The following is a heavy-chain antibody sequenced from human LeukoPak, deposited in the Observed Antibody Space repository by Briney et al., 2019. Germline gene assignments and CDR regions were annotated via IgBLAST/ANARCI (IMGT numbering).Heavy chain of an antibody. Sequence: QAGGSLRLSCAASGFTFSSHGMSWVRQAPGKGLEWVSAISGSGGSTYYADSVKGRFTISRDNSKNTLYLQMNSLRSEDTAVYYCARDRGWELRWFELDYWGQGTLVTVSS. CDR1: GFTFSSHG. J-gene: IGHJ4*02. CDR3: ARDRGWELRWFELDY. D-gene: IGHD1-26*01. CDR2: ISGSGGST. V-gene: IGHV3-23*01.